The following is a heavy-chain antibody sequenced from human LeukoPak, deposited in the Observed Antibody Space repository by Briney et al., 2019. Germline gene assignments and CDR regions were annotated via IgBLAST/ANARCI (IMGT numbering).Heavy chain of an antibody. CDR2: MNPNSGGT. D-gene: IGHD3-10*01. CDR1: GYTFTSYD. J-gene: IGHJ4*02. V-gene: IGHV1-2*02. CDR3: AKGHYYGSGSYTNFDY. Sequence: ASVKVSCKASGYTFTSYDINWVRQATGQGLEWMGWMNPNSGGTNYAQKFQGRVTMTRDTSISTAYMELSRLRSDDTAVYYCAKGHYYGSGSYTNFDYWGQGTLVTVSS.